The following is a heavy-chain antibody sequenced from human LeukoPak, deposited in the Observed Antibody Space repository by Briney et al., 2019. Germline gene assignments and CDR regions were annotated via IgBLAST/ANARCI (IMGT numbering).Heavy chain of an antibody. D-gene: IGHD3-10*01. Sequence: GGSLRLSCAASGFTFSNYWMHWVRQAPGKGLVWVSRINSDGSSTTYADSVKGRFTISRDNPKNTVFLQMNSLRAEDTAVYYCTRGSDYYDVWGQGTTVTVSS. CDR2: INSDGSST. CDR1: GFTFSNYW. J-gene: IGHJ3*01. V-gene: IGHV3-74*01. CDR3: TRGSDYYDV.